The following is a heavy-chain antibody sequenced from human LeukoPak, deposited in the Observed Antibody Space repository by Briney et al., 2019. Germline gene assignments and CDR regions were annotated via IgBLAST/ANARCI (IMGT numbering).Heavy chain of an antibody. D-gene: IGHD1-20*01. CDR1: GASIYSYY. CDR2: ISDNGYT. J-gene: IGHJ4*01. V-gene: IGHV4-59*12. CDR3: ARGNLNDAYFDY. Sequence: PSETLSLTCTVSGASIYSYYWNWIRQSPGKGLEWIAYISDNGYTNYNPSLSSRVTILVDTSRNQFSLKVRSVTAADTAVYFCARGNLNDAYFDYWGHGALVTVYS.